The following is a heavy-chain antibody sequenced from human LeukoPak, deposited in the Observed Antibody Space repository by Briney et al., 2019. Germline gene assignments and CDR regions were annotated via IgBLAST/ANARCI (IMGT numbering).Heavy chain of an antibody. CDR3: ARDSESWFGENEAFDI. CDR2: IDPNSGAT. V-gene: IGHV1-2*02. D-gene: IGHD3-10*01. CDR1: GYTFTGYY. J-gene: IGHJ3*02. Sequence: GASVKVSCKASGYTFTGYYMHWVRQAPGQGLERMGWIDPNSGATNYAQKFQGRVTMTRDTSISTAYMGLSRLRSDDTAVYYCARDSESWFGENEAFDIWGQGTMVTVSS.